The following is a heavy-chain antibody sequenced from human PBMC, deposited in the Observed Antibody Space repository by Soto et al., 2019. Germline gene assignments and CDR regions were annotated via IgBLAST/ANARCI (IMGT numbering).Heavy chain of an antibody. J-gene: IGHJ6*02. D-gene: IGHD3-9*01. CDR1: GGTFSSYA. V-gene: IGHV1-69*01. CDR3: AQGATGYYRRVDYYYGMDV. CDR2: IIPIFGTA. Sequence: QVQLVQSGAEVKKPGSSVKVSCKASGGTFSSYAISWVRQAPGQGLEWMGGIIPIFGTANYAQKFQGRVTITADESTSTAYMELSSLRSEDTAVYYCAQGATGYYRRVDYYYGMDVWGQGTTVTVS.